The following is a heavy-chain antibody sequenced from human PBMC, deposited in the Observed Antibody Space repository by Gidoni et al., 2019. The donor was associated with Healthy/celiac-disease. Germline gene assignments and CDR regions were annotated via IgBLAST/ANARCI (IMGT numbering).Heavy chain of an antibody. V-gene: IGHV3-23*01. J-gene: IGHJ4*02. CDR1: GFTFSSYA. D-gene: IGHD6-19*01. CDR2: ISGSGGST. CDR3: AKDYSGWYLFDY. Sequence: EVQLLESGGGLVQPGGSLRLSCAASGFTFSSYAMSWVRQAPGKGLEWVSAISGSGGSTYYAASVKGRFTISRDNSKNTLYLQMNSLRAEDTAVYYCAKDYSGWYLFDYWGQGTLVTVSS.